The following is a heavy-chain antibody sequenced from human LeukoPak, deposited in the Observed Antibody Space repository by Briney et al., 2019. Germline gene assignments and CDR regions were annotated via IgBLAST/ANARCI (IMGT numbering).Heavy chain of an antibody. D-gene: IGHD3-22*01. CDR1: GFTFSSYA. J-gene: IGHJ4*02. V-gene: IGHV3-23*01. CDR3: AKSRSGYYHFEY. Sequence: PGGSLRLSCAASGFTFSSYAMSWVRQAPWKGLEWVSSISGSGGSTYYAVSVKGRFAISRDNSKNTLYLQMNSLRAEDTAVYCCAKSRSGYYHFEYWGQGALVIVSS. CDR2: ISGSGGST.